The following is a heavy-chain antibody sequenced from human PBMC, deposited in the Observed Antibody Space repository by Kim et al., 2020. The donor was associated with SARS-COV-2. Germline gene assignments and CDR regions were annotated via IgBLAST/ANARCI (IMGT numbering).Heavy chain of an antibody. CDR1: GGSISSGGYY. J-gene: IGHJ5*02. Sequence: SETLSLTCTVSGGSISSGGYYWSWIRQHPGKGLEWIGYIYYSGNTYYNPSLKSRVTISVDTSKNQFSLKPRSVTAADTAVYYCARASRGAYTIFGVINWFDPWGQGTLVTVSS. D-gene: IGHD3-3*01. V-gene: IGHV4-31*03. CDR3: ARASRGAYTIFGVINWFDP. CDR2: IYYSGNT.